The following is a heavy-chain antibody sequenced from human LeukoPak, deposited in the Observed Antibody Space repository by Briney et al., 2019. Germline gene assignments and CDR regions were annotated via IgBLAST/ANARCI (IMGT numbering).Heavy chain of an antibody. CDR3: ARETSGWYVXYFDY. J-gene: IGHJ4*02. D-gene: IGHD6-19*01. CDR1: GGSFSGYY. V-gene: IGHV4-34*01. CDR2: INHSGST. Sequence: NASETLSLTCAVYGGSFSGYYWSWIRQPPGKGLEWIGEINHSGSTNYNPSLKSRVTISVDTSKNQFSLKLSSVTAADTAVYYCARETSGWYVXYFDYWGQGXLVTVSS.